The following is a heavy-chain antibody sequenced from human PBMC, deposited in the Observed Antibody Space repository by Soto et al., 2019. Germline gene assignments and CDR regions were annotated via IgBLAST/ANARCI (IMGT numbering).Heavy chain of an antibody. J-gene: IGHJ5*02. CDR1: GGSVSSGSYY. Sequence: SDTLSLTCTVSGGSVSSGSYYWSWIRQPPGKGLEWIGYIYCSGSTNYNPSLKSRVTISVDTSKNQFPLKLSSVTAADTAVYYCARESSSWSNWFDPWGQGTLVTVSS. V-gene: IGHV4-61*01. CDR3: ARESSSWSNWFDP. D-gene: IGHD6-13*01. CDR2: IYCSGST.